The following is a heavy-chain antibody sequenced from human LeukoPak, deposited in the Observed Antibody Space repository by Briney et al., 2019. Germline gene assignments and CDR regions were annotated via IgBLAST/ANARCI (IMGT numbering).Heavy chain of an antibody. D-gene: IGHD6-19*01. CDR3: ARGTPSSSGWLYYGMDV. CDR2: ISYDGSNK. CDR1: GFTFSSYA. Sequence: GRSLRLSCAASGFTFSSYAMHWVRQAPGKGLEWVAVISYDGSNKYCADSVKGRFTISRDNSKNTLYLQMNSLRAEGTAVYYCARGTPSSSGWLYYGMDVWGQGTTVTVSS. V-gene: IGHV3-30-3*01. J-gene: IGHJ6*02.